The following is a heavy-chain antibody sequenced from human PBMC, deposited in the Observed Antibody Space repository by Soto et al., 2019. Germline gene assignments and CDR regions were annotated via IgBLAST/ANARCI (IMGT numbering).Heavy chain of an antibody. CDR2: ISYDGSNK. V-gene: IGHV3-30-3*01. D-gene: IGHD5-18*01. J-gene: IGHJ4*02. CDR3: ARGDTAKHFDY. Sequence: GSLRLSCAASGFTFSSYAMHWVRQAPGKGLEWVAVISYDGSNKYYADSVKGRFTISRDNSKNTLYLQMNSLRAEDTAVYYCARGDTAKHFDYWGQGTLVTVSS. CDR1: GFTFSSYA.